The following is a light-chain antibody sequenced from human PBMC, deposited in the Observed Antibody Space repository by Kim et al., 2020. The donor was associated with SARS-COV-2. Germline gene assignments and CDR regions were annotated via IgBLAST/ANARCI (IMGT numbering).Light chain of an antibody. CDR1: QNIISR. Sequence: YASVGDRVTITCRASQNIISRLNWYQQKPGKGPQLLIYSASSVQNGVPSRFSGSGSGTDFTLTISSLQPDDFATYYCQQSYNAPYNFGQGTKLEI. V-gene: IGKV1-39*01. J-gene: IGKJ2*01. CDR2: SAS. CDR3: QQSYNAPYN.